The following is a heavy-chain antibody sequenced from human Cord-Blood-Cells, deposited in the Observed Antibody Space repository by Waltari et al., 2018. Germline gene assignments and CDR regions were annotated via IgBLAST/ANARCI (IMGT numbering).Heavy chain of an antibody. CDR1: GGSISSSSYY. J-gene: IGHJ6*02. V-gene: IGHV4-39*01. CDR3: ARPEVYGDYQPYYYYGMDR. D-gene: IGHD4-17*01. CDR2: IYYSGGT. Sequence: QLQLQESGPGLVKPSETLSLTCTVSGGSISSSSYYWGWIRQPPGKGLEWIGSIYYSGGTYYNPALKGRVTISVGTSKNQFSLKLSSLTAADTAGYYCARPEVYGDYQPYYYYGMDRWGQGTTVTVSS.